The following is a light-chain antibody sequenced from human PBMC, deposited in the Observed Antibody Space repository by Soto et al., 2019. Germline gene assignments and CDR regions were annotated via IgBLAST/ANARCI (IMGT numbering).Light chain of an antibody. V-gene: IGLV1-51*01. J-gene: IGLJ3*02. CDR2: AND. CDR1: SSNVGNNI. CDR3: ATWDTSLSAVV. Sequence: QSVLTQPPSVSAAPGQKVTISCAGSSSNVGNNIVSWYQQLPGAVPKLLIYANDKRPSGIPDRFSGSKSGTSATPGITGLQTGDEADYYCATWDTSLSAVVFGGGTKLTVL.